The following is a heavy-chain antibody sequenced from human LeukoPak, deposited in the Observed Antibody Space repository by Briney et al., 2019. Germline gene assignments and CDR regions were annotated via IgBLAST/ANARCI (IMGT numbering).Heavy chain of an antibody. CDR3: AAGRSYCSSTSCYTRGLGY. CDR1: GFTFSSYS. V-gene: IGHV3-21*01. D-gene: IGHD2-2*02. CDR2: ISSSSSYI. Sequence: TGGSLRLSCAASGFTFSSYSMNWVRQAPGKGLEWVSSISSSSSYIYYADSVKGRFTISRDNAKNSLYLQMNSLRAGDTAVYYCAAGRSYCSSTSCYTRGLGYWGQGTLVTVSS. J-gene: IGHJ4*02.